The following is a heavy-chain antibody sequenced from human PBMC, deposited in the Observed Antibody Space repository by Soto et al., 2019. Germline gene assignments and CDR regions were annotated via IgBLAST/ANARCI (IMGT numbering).Heavy chain of an antibody. CDR3: ATNYGSGSTHFDY. J-gene: IGHJ4*02. CDR2: IIPMVDMA. V-gene: IGHV1-69*02. D-gene: IGHD3-10*01. CDR1: GDTFSFYT. Sequence: QVQLVQSGAEVKKPGSSVRLSCTASGDTFSFYTISWVRQAPGQGPEWMGRIIPMVDMADYPQKFQGRVTISADKATSTAYMGLSRLRCDARGGYFCATNYGSGSTHFDYWGQGTLVTVSS.